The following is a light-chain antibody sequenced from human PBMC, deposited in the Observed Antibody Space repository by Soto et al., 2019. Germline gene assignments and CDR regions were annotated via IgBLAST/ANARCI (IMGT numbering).Light chain of an antibody. CDR1: QSISSW. V-gene: IGKV1-5*01. CDR3: QQYNDYAWT. J-gene: IGKJ1*01. Sequence: DSQVTHFASTRSPFVGDRVTMTCRESQSISSWLAWYQQKPGKAPKLLIFDASSLNSGVPSRFSGSGSGTEFTLTFTSLQPEDFAPYYCQQYNDYAWTFGQGPKW. CDR2: DAS.